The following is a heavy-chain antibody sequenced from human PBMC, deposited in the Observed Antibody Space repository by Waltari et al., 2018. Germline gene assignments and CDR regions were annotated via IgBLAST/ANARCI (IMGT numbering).Heavy chain of an antibody. J-gene: IGHJ4*02. CDR1: GFTFSSYW. CDR3: AKGGGWLQDY. CDR2: INSDGSTT. Sequence: EVQLVESGGGLAQPGGSLRLSCVASGFTFSSYWMHWVRQAPGKGLVWVSRINSDGSTTNYADSVKGRFTSSRENAKNTLYLQMNSLRAEDTAVYYCAKGGGWLQDYWGQGTLVTVSS. V-gene: IGHV3-74*01. D-gene: IGHD5-12*01.